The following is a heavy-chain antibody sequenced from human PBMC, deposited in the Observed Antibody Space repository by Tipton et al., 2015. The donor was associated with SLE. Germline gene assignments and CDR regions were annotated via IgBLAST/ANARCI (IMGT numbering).Heavy chain of an antibody. CDR3: ARDFQGGYGGFDS. CDR1: GGSISSYY. D-gene: IGHD5-12*01. CDR2: AYYNGNA. J-gene: IGHJ4*02. V-gene: IGHV4-59*12. Sequence: TLSLTCTVSGGSISSYYWSWIRQAPGKGLEWLAFAYYNGNAAYNPSLKSRVTISVDTSKNQFSLSLTSVTAADTAVYYCARDFQGGYGGFDSWGQGTLVTVSS.